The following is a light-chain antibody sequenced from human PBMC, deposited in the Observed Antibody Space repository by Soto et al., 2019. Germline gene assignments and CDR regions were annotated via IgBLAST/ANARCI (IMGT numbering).Light chain of an antibody. Sequence: SQSLATVSLYPQDRATLSCRASQGLSSRLAWYQHKPDQAPKLLIYLTSTRAAGIPARFSGSGSGTDFTLTISSLQPEDFATYYCQQHNSYPEAFGEGGKV. CDR1: QGLSSR. CDR3: QQHNSYPEA. CDR2: LTS. J-gene: IGKJ1*01. V-gene: IGKV3D-15*01.